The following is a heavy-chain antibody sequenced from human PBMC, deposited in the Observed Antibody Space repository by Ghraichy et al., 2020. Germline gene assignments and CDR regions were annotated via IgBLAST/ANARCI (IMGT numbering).Heavy chain of an antibody. CDR1: GGSISSSSYY. CDR3: ARNPYYDILTGYPNWFDP. Sequence: GSLSLTCTVSGGSISSSSYYWGWIRQPPGKGLEWIGSIYYSGSTYYNPSLKSRVTISVDTSKNQFSLKLSSVTAADTAVYYCARNPYYDILTGYPNWFDPWGQGTLVTVSS. V-gene: IGHV4-39*01. D-gene: IGHD3-9*01. CDR2: IYYSGST. J-gene: IGHJ5*02.